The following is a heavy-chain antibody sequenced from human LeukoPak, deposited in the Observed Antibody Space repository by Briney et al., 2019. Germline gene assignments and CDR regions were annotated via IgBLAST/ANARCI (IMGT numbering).Heavy chain of an antibody. CDR3: ARQMVRGANPYFDY. V-gene: IGHV4-39*01. CDR1: GGSISSSSYY. J-gene: IGHJ4*02. Sequence: SETLSLTCTVYGGSISSSSYYWGWIRQPPGKGLEWIGSIYYSGSTYYNPSLKSRVTISVDTSKNQFSLKLSSVTAADTAVYYCARQMVRGANPYFDYWGQGTLVTVSS. CDR2: IYYSGST. D-gene: IGHD3-10*01.